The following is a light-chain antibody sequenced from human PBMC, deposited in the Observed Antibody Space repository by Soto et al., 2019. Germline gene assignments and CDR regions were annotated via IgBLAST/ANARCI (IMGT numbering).Light chain of an antibody. CDR3: QQYDDPSIT. Sequence: DIQMTQSPSSLSASVGDRVTISCQASEDIANALNWYRQKPGRAPQVLIYDASKLEAGVPSRFSGTGYGTHFTFTISRLQAEDVATYYCQQYDDPSITFGHGTRLDIK. V-gene: IGKV1-33*01. CDR2: DAS. CDR1: EDIANA. J-gene: IGKJ5*01.